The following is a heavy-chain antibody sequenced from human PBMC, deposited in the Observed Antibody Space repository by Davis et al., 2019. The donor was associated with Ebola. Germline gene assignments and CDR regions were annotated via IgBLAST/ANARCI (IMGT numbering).Heavy chain of an antibody. D-gene: IGHD3-22*01. J-gene: IGHJ4*02. CDR3: ARGSYDSSGYYLDY. CDR2: ISYDGSNK. Sequence: GESLKISCAASGFTFSSYGMHWVRQAPGKGLEWVAVISYDGSNKYYADSVKGRFTISRDNSKNTLYLQMNSLRAEDTAVYYCARGSYDSSGYYLDYWGQGTLVTVSS. CDR1: GFTFSSYG. V-gene: IGHV3-30*03.